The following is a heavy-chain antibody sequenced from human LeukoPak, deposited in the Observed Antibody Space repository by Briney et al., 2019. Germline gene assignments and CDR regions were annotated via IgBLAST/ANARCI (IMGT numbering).Heavy chain of an antibody. J-gene: IGHJ4*02. Sequence: PGGSLRLSRAASGFTFSNYWMSWVRQAPGKGLVWVSNIKQDGNEKYYVDSVKGRFTISRDNAKNSLYLQMSSLRPEDAAVYYCARVNRGYSPYYFDYWGQGTLVTVSS. V-gene: IGHV3-7*01. D-gene: IGHD5-18*01. CDR1: GFTFSNYW. CDR2: IKQDGNEK. CDR3: ARVNRGYSPYYFDY.